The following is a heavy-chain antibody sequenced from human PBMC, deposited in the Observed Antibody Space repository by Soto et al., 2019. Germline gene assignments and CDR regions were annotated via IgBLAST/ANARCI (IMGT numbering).Heavy chain of an antibody. J-gene: IGHJ4*02. Sequence: QVQLQESGPGLVKPSGTLSLTCAVSGGSISSYYWWSWVRQPPGKGLEWVGEIYHSGSTSYNPSLKTRVTTSVDKSNNQFSLKLSLVTAADTAVYYCASAVFSGDYYFDYWGQGTLVTVSS. V-gene: IGHV4-4*02. CDR3: ASAVFSGDYYFDY. CDR1: GGSISSYYW. CDR2: IYHSGST. D-gene: IGHD4-17*01.